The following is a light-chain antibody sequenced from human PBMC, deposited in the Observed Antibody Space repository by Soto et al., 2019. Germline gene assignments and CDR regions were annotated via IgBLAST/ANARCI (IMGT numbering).Light chain of an antibody. Sequence: QSVLTQPRSVSGSPGQSVTISCTGTSSDVGGYNYVSWYQQHPGKALKLMIYDVSKRPSGVPDRFSGSKSGNTAFLTISGLQAEDEADYYCCSYAGSYTFGVFGTGTKVTVL. J-gene: IGLJ1*01. CDR2: DVS. V-gene: IGLV2-11*01. CDR3: CSYAGSYTFGV. CDR1: SSDVGGYNY.